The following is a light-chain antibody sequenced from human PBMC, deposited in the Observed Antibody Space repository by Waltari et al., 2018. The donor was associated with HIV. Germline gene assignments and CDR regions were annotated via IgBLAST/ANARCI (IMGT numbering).Light chain of an antibody. V-gene: IGLV2-14*03. Sequence: QSALTQPASVSGFPGQSLNISCTGISTDSRFYHNVSWYHQHPGKIPRLIIFDINNRPSGVSDHISGSRSGNSASLTFSGLQSGDEAHYYCASNRLDYTLIFGGGTKLTVL. J-gene: IGLJ2*01. CDR2: DIN. CDR3: ASNRLDYTLI. CDR1: STDSRFYHN.